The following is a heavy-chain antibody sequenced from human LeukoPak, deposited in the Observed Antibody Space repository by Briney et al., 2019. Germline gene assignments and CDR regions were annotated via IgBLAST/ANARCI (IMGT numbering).Heavy chain of an antibody. CDR1: GFTFSSYA. CDR2: ISYDGSNK. V-gene: IGHV3-30-3*01. D-gene: IGHD2-8*01. J-gene: IGHJ3*02. Sequence: GGSLRLSCAASGFTFSSYAMHWVRQAPGKGLEWVAVISYDGSNKYYADSVKGRFTISRDNSKNTLYLQMNSLRAEDTAVYYCARGRTIVLMVYAPIFDAFDIWGQGTMGTVSS. CDR3: ARGRTIVLMVYAPIFDAFDI.